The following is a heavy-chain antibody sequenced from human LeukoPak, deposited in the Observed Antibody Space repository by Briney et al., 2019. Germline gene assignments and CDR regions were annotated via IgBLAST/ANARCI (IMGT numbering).Heavy chain of an antibody. Sequence: GASVKVSCKASGYTFTSYDINWVRQATGQGLEWMGWMNPNSGNTGYAQKSQGRVTMTRNTSISTAYMELSSLGSEDTAVYYCARGSTGYGDAFDIWGQGTMVTVSS. J-gene: IGHJ3*02. CDR3: ARGSTGYGDAFDI. D-gene: IGHD6-13*01. CDR2: MNPNSGNT. CDR1: GYTFTSYD. V-gene: IGHV1-8*01.